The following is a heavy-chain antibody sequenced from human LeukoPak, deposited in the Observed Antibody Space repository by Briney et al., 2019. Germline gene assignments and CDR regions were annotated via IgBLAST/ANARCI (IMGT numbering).Heavy chain of an antibody. Sequence: PGGTLRLSCAASGFTSSSYGMSWVRQAPGKGLQWVSVIIGSGSSTYYADSVKGRFTISRDNSRNTLYLQMNSLRAEDTAVYYCARLYYYETSGLYYGSFDNWGQGTLVTVSS. V-gene: IGHV3-23*01. D-gene: IGHD3-22*01. CDR2: IIGSGSST. CDR1: GFTSSSYG. CDR3: ARLYYYETSGLYYGSFDN. J-gene: IGHJ5*02.